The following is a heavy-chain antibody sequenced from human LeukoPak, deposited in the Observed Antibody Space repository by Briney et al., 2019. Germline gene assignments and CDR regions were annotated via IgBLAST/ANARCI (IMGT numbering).Heavy chain of an antibody. CDR2: IYDSGST. J-gene: IGHJ4*02. D-gene: IGHD3-3*01. CDR3: ARGRFLEWYIFDY. Sequence: PSETLSLTCVVSGGSINNDGYSWRWIRQSSGKGLEWIGYIYDSGSTYYNPSLKSRVTISVDRSKNQFSLELSSVTAADTAVYYCARGRFLEWYIFDYWGQGTLVTVSS. CDR1: GGSINNDGYS. V-gene: IGHV4-30-2*06.